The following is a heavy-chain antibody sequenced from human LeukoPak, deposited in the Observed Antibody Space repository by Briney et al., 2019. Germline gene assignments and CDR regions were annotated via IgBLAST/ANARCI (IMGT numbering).Heavy chain of an antibody. CDR2: IYYSGST. J-gene: IGHJ5*02. CDR3: ARGRGRPTSLFFIRYNWFDP. D-gene: IGHD6-6*01. Sequence: PSETLSLTCTVSGGSISSYYWSWIRQPPGKGLEWIGYIYYSGSTNYNPSLKSRVTISVDTSKNQFSLKLSSVTAADTAVYYCARGRGRPTSLFFIRYNWFDPWGQGTLVTVSS. V-gene: IGHV4-59*12. CDR1: GGSISSYY.